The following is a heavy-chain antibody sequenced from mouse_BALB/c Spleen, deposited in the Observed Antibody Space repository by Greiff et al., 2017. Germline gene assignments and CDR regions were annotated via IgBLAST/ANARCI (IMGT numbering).Heavy chain of an antibody. CDR1: GFSLTSYG. V-gene: IGHV2-2*02. Sequence: VQLQQSGPGLVQPSQSLSITCTVSGFSLTSYGVHWVRQSPGKGLEWLGVIWSGGSTDYNAAFISRLSISKDKSKSQVFFKMNSLQANDTAIYYCARNREKVRRGNAMDYWGQGTSVTVSS. CDR3: ARNREKVRRGNAMDY. CDR2: IWSGGST. D-gene: IGHD2-14*01. J-gene: IGHJ4*01.